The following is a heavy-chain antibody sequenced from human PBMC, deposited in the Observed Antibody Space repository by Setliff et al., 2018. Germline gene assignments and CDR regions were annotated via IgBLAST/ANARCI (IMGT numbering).Heavy chain of an antibody. D-gene: IGHD1-26*01. J-gene: IGHJ3*01. Sequence: SETLSLTCTVSGDSISSGDYFWSWIRQPPGKGLEWIAYIYHSGSAYYNPSLKSRVTMSVDTSTNQFSLHLTSVTAADTAVYYCAREVGTSTSSDAFDVWGQGTLVTVS. CDR1: GDSISSGDYF. CDR2: IYHSGSA. CDR3: AREVGTSTSSDAFDV. V-gene: IGHV4-30-4*08.